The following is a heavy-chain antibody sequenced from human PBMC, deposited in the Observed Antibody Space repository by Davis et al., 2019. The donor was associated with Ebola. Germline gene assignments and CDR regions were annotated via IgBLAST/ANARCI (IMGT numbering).Heavy chain of an antibody. V-gene: IGHV6-1*01. CDR2: TYYRSRWYN. Sequence: SQTLSLTCAISGDSVSRNSAAWNWIRQSPSRGLEWLGRTYYRSRWYNDYAVSVKSRITINPDTSKNQFSLQLNSVTPEDTAVYYCARDLEGATGTTGWDIYYYYGMDVWGQGTTVTVSS. J-gene: IGHJ6*02. CDR3: ARDLEGATGTTGWDIYYYYGMDV. CDR1: GDSVSRNSAA. D-gene: IGHD1-7*01.